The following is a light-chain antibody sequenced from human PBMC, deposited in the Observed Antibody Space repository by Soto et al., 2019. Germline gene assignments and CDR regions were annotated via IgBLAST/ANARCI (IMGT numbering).Light chain of an antibody. V-gene: IGLV1-40*01. CDR2: GNS. CDR1: SSNIGAGYD. J-gene: IGLJ1*01. Sequence: QSVLTQPPSVSGAPGQRVTISCTGSSSNIGAGYDVYWYQQLPGTAPKLLIYGNSNRPSGVPDRFSGSKSGTSASLAITGLQDEDGADYCCQSYDSILSYVFGTGTKLTVL. CDR3: QSYDSILSYV.